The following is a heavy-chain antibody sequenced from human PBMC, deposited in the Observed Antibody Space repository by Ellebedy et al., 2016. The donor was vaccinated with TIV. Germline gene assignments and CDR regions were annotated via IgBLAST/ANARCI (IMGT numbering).Heavy chain of an antibody. Sequence: GGSLRLXXAASGFTFSSYWMSWVRQAPGKGLEWVANIKPDGTKKNYVDSVKGRFTISRDNAKNSLYLQMNSLRAEDTAVYYCAKDSPFGGNWGQGTLVTVSS. CDR2: IKPDGTKK. J-gene: IGHJ4*02. CDR3: AKDSPFGGN. D-gene: IGHD1-26*01. V-gene: IGHV3-7*01. CDR1: GFTFSSYW.